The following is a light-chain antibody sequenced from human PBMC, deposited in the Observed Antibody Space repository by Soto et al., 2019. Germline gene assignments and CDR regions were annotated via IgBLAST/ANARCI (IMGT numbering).Light chain of an antibody. CDR3: CPYAASRTYV. Sequence: QSALTQPASVSGSPGQSITISCTGTSSDVGSYNLVSWYQQHPGKAPKLMIYEGDKRPSGVSNRFSASKSGNTASLTISGLHTEDEADYYCCPYAASRTYVFGTGTKLTVL. J-gene: IGLJ1*01. CDR2: EGD. CDR1: SSDVGSYNL. V-gene: IGLV2-23*01.